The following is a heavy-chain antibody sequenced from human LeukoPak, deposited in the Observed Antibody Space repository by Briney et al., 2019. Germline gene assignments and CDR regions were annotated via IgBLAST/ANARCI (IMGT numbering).Heavy chain of an antibody. Sequence: GGSLRLSCAASGFTFSSYAMSWVRQAPGKGLEWVSAISGSGGSTYYADSVKGRFTISRDNSKNTLYLQMNSLRAEDTAVYYCAKDTCSSTSRYGDYWGQGTLVTVSS. CDR3: AKDTCSSTSRYGDY. J-gene: IGHJ4*02. V-gene: IGHV3-23*01. CDR2: ISGSGGST. CDR1: GFTFSSYA. D-gene: IGHD2-2*01.